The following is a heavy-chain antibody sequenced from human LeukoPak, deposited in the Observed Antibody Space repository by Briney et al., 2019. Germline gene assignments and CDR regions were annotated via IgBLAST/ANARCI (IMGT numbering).Heavy chain of an antibody. Sequence: ASVKVSCKVSGYTFTHYYMHWVQQAPGKGLEWMGLVDPEDGETIYAEKFQGRVTITADTSTDTAYMELSSLRSEDTAVYYCATLELERRSVIDYWGQGTLVTVSS. CDR2: VDPEDGET. V-gene: IGHV1-69-2*01. CDR1: GYTFTHYY. J-gene: IGHJ4*01. D-gene: IGHD1-1*01. CDR3: ATLELERRSVIDY.